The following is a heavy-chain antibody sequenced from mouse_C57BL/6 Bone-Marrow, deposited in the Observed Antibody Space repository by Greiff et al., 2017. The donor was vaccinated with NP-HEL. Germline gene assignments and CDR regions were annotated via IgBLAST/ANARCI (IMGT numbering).Heavy chain of an antibody. D-gene: IGHD2-12*01. J-gene: IGHJ1*03. CDR1: GFTFSDYG. CDR2: ISSGSSTI. Sequence: EVQLVESGGGLVKPGWSLKLSCAASGFTFSDYGMHWVRQAPEKGLEWVAYISSGSSTIYYADTVKGRFTISRDNAKNTLFLQMTSLRSEDTAMYYCARGRLYPWYFDVWGTGTTVTVSS. CDR3: ARGRLYPWYFDV. V-gene: IGHV5-17*01.